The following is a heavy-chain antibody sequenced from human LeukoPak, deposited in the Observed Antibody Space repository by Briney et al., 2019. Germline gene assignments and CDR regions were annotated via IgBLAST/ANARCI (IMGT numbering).Heavy chain of an antibody. D-gene: IGHD5-24*01. Sequence: KPGESLTISCKGSGYIFTSYWIGWVRQMPRKGLEWMGIIYPGESDTRYSPSFQGQVTISADKSISTAYLQWSSLKASDTAMYYCARPVEMATISAFDIWGQGTMVTVSS. CDR1: GYIFTSYW. J-gene: IGHJ3*02. V-gene: IGHV5-51*03. CDR3: ARPVEMATISAFDI. CDR2: IYPGESDT.